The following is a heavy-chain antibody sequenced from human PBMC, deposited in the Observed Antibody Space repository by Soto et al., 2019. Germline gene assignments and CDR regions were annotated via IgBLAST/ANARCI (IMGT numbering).Heavy chain of an antibody. Sequence: GASVKVSCKASGYTFTSYGMSWVRQAPGQGLEWMGWISAYNGNTNYAQKLQGRVTMTTDTSTSTAYMELRSLRSDDTAVYYCARDAYYDFWSGYKGLFDYWGQGTLVTVSS. CDR1: GYTFTSYG. J-gene: IGHJ4*02. V-gene: IGHV1-18*01. CDR2: ISAYNGNT. D-gene: IGHD3-3*01. CDR3: ARDAYYDFWSGYKGLFDY.